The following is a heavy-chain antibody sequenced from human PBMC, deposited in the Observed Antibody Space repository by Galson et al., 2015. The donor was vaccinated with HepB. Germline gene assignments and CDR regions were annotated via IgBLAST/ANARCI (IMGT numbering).Heavy chain of an antibody. Sequence: SLRLSCAASGFTFSSYAMHWVRQAPGKGLEWVAVISYDGSNKYYADSVKGRFTISRDNSKNTLYLQMNSLRAEDTAVYYCARDELIRADYSNPGWFDPWGQGTLVTVSS. CDR1: GFTFSSYA. D-gene: IGHD4-11*01. V-gene: IGHV3-30-3*01. CDR2: ISYDGSNK. J-gene: IGHJ5*02. CDR3: ARDELIRADYSNPGWFDP.